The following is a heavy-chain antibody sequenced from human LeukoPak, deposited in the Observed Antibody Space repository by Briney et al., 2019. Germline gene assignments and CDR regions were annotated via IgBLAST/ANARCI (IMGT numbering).Heavy chain of an antibody. Sequence: GGSLRLSRAASGFTFSSYAMHWVRQAPGKGLEWVAVISYDGSNKYYADFVKGRFTISRDNTKSALFLQMNSLRVEDTAVYYCEAGIGDYWGQGALLTVSS. V-gene: IGHV3-30-3*01. D-gene: IGHD6-13*01. CDR1: GFTFSSYA. J-gene: IGHJ4*02. CDR3: EAGIGDY. CDR2: ISYDGSNK.